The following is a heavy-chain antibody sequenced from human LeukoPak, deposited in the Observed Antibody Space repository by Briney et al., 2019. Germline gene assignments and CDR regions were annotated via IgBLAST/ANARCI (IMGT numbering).Heavy chain of an antibody. D-gene: IGHD2-15*01. CDR1: GFTFSSYW. Sequence: GGSLRLSCAASGFTFSSYWMSWVRQAPGKGLEWVANIKQDGSEKYYVDSVKGRFTISRDNAKNSLYLQMNSLRAEDTAVYYCARPLYCSGGNFCDAFDIWGQGTMVTVSS. CDR2: IKQDGSEK. J-gene: IGHJ3*02. V-gene: IGHV3-7*01. CDR3: ARPLYCSGGNFCDAFDI.